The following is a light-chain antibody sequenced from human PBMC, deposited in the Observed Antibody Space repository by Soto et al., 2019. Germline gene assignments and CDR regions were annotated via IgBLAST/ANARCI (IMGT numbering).Light chain of an antibody. Sequence: QSALTQPRSVSGSPGQSVTISCTGTSGDVGAYDRVSWYQHHPTKAPKLIIYDVTNRPSGVPYRFSGSKSGSTASLTISVLQAEDEADYYCCSHAGGSSWVFGGGTKLTVL. CDR1: SGDVGAYDR. J-gene: IGLJ3*02. CDR2: DVT. V-gene: IGLV2-11*01. CDR3: CSHAGGSSWV.